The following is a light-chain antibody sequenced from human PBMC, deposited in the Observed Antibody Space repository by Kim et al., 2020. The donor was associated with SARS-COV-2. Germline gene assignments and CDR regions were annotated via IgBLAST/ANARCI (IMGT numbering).Light chain of an antibody. CDR3: QQRSNWLT. CDR2: DAS. V-gene: IGKV3-11*01. Sequence: SVSPGGRASPSCRASQSVSSYLAWYQQKPGQAPRLLIYDASNRATGIPARFSGSGSGTDFPLTISSLEPEDFAVYYCQQRSNWLTFGGGTKVDIK. J-gene: IGKJ4*01. CDR1: QSVSSY.